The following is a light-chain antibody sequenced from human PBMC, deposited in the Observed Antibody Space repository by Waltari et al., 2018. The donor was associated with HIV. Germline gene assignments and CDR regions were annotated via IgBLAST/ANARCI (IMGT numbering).Light chain of an antibody. J-gene: IGKJ5*01. V-gene: IGKV3-20*01. Sequence: ENVLTQSPGPLSLSPGEGATLPCRASQNVYNNYVAWYQQKAGQAPRLLIYGTSTRATGIPDRFSGSGSGTDFTLNINRLEPEDFAVYYCQQYGGSPITFGQGARLEMK. CDR1: QNVYNNY. CDR3: QQYGGSPIT. CDR2: GTS.